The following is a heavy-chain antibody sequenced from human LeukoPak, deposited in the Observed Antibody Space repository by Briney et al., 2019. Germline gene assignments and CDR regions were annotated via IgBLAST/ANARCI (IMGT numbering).Heavy chain of an antibody. CDR2: INHSGST. J-gene: IGHJ4*02. Sequence: SETLSLTCAVYGGSFSGYYWSWIRQPPGKGLEWIGEINHSGSTNYNPSLKSRVTISVDTCKNQFSLKLSSVTAADTAVYYCAREAMVIYYFDYWGQGTLVTVSS. D-gene: IGHD5-18*01. CDR1: GGSFSGYY. V-gene: IGHV4-34*01. CDR3: AREAMVIYYFDY.